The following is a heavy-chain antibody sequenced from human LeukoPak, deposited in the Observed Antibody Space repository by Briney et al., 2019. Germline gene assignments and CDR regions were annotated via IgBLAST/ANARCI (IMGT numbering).Heavy chain of an antibody. V-gene: IGHV4-59*08. CDR3: ARHGGYHSPIDY. Sequence: SETLSLTCTVSAGSITNYYWSWIRQPPGKGLEWIGYIYYTGSTNYNPSLESRVSISVDTSKNQFSLKLSSVTAADTAVYYCARHGGYHSPIDYWGQGTLVTVSS. J-gene: IGHJ4*02. CDR1: AGSITNYY. CDR2: IYYTGST. D-gene: IGHD3-22*01.